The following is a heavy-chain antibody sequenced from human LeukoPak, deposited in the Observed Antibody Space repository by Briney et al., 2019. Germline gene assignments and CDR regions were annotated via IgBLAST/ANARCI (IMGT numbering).Heavy chain of an antibody. D-gene: IGHD3-10*01. J-gene: IGHJ4*02. Sequence: SETLSLTCAVYGGSFSGNFWTWIRQPPGKGLEWIGEINHSGSTNYNPSLKSRVTISVDTSKNHFYLKLSSVTAADTAVYYCARRHDGEFDYWGQGTLVTVSS. V-gene: IGHV4-34*01. CDR3: ARRHDGEFDY. CDR1: GGSFSGNF. CDR2: INHSGST.